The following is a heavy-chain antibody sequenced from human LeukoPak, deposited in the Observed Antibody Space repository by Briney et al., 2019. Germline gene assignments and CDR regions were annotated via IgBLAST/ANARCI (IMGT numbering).Heavy chain of an antibody. D-gene: IGHD3-9*01. CDR1: GYSISSGYF. V-gene: IGHV4-38-2*02. CDR3: ARERAYYDILPRWFDP. CDR2: IYHGGST. J-gene: IGHJ5*02. Sequence: SETLSLTCTVSGYSISSGYFWGWIRQPPGKGLEWIGRIYHGGSTYYNPSLESRVTMSEDTSKNQFSLKLSSVTAADTAVYYCARERAYYDILPRWFDPWGQGTLVTVSS.